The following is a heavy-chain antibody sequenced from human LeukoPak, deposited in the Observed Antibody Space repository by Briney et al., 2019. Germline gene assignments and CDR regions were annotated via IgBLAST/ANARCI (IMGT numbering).Heavy chain of an antibody. Sequence: ASVKVSCKASGYTFTGYYMHWVRQAPGQGLEWMGWINPNSGGTNYAQKFQGRVTMTRDTSISTAYMELSRLRSDDTAVYYCASSDYAAYYYDMDVWGQGTTVTVSS. CDR2: INPNSGGT. CDR1: GYTFTGYY. D-gene: IGHD4-17*01. CDR3: ASSDYAAYYYDMDV. J-gene: IGHJ6*02. V-gene: IGHV1-2*02.